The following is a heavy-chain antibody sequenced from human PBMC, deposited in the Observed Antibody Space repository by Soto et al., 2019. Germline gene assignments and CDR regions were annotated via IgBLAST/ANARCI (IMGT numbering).Heavy chain of an antibody. CDR3: ARHLSSSSWYAYWFDP. CDR1: GGSISSYH. V-gene: IGHV4-59*08. D-gene: IGHD6-13*01. Sequence: PSENLSLTCTVSGGSISSYHWSWIRQPPGKGLEWIGYIYYSGSTNYNPSLKSRVTISVDTSKNQFSLKLSSVTAADTAVYYCARHLSSSSWYAYWFDPWGQGTLVTVSS. J-gene: IGHJ5*02. CDR2: IYYSGST.